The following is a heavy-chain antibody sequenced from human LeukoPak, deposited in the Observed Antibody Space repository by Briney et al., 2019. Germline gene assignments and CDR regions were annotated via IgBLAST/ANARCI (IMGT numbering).Heavy chain of an antibody. V-gene: IGHV3-30*04. CDR2: ISYDGSNK. Sequence: GGSLRLSCAASGFTFNSYAMHWVRQAPGKGLEWVAVISYDGSNKYYADSVKGRFTISRDNSKNTLYLQMNSLRAEDTAVYYCARDPGSSTEYDFWSGYLASYYFDYWGQGTLVTVSS. CDR3: ARDPGSSTEYDFWSGYLASYYFDY. D-gene: IGHD3-3*01. J-gene: IGHJ4*02. CDR1: GFTFNSYA.